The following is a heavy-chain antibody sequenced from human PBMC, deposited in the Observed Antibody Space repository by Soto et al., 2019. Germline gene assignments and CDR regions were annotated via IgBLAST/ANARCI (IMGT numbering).Heavy chain of an antibody. V-gene: IGHV3-30*18. CDR2: ISYDGSNK. CDR1: GFTFSSYG. Sequence: QVQLVESGGGVVQPGRSLRLSCAASGFTFSSYGMHWVRLAPGKGLEWVAVISYDGSNKYYADSVKGRFTISRDNSKNTLYLQMNSLRAEDTAVYYCAKESRSGWYYYYYGMDVWGQGTTVTVSS. CDR3: AKESRSGWYYYYYGMDV. D-gene: IGHD6-19*01. J-gene: IGHJ6*02.